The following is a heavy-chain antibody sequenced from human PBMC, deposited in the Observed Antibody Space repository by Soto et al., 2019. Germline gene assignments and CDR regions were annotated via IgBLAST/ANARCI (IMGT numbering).Heavy chain of an antibody. V-gene: IGHV1-18*01. J-gene: IGHJ6*03. CDR1: GYTFTSYG. D-gene: IGHD3-3*01. CDR2: ISAYNGNT. Sequence: GASVKVSCKASGYTFTSYGISWLLQAPGQGLEWMGWISAYNGNTNYAQKLQGRVTMTTDTSTSTAYMELRSLRSDDTAVYYCAREGYDFLSGPWPYSYCYMDVSGKGPSVT. CDR3: AREGYDFLSGPWPYSYCYMDV.